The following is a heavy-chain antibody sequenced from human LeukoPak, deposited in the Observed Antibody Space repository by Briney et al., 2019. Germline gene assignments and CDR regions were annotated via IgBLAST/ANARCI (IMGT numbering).Heavy chain of an antibody. Sequence: ETLSLTCAVYGGSFSGYYWSWISQPPGKGLEWIGEINHSGSTNYNPSLKSRVTISVDTSKNQFSLKLSSVTAADTAVYYCARTEIVGATLFNYWGQGTMVTVSS. CDR2: INHSGST. V-gene: IGHV4-34*01. D-gene: IGHD1-26*01. CDR3: ARTEIVGATLFNY. J-gene: IGHJ4*02. CDR1: GGSFSGYY.